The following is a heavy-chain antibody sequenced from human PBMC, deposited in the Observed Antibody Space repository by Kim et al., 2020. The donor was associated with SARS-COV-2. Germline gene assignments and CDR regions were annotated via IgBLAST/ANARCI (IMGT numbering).Heavy chain of an antibody. Sequence: SETLSLTCTVSGGSISSYYWSWIRQPPGKGLEWIGYIYYIGNTNYNPSLKSRVTISVDTSKNQFSLELSSVTAADTAVYYCARGVAGTIWFDYWGQGTLVTVSS. V-gene: IGHV4-59*13. CDR2: IYYIGNT. CDR3: ARGVAGTIWFDY. J-gene: IGHJ4*02. CDR1: GGSISSYY. D-gene: IGHD6-19*01.